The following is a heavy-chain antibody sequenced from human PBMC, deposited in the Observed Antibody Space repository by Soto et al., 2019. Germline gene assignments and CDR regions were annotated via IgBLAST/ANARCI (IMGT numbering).Heavy chain of an antibody. CDR3: ASRPPYYYGSGSYGFDP. D-gene: IGHD3-10*01. J-gene: IGHJ5*02. Sequence: QLQLQESGSGLVKPSQTLSLTCAVSGGSISSGGYSWSWIRQPPGKGLECIGYIYHSGSTYYNPSLKSRVTISVDGSKNQFSLKLSSVPAADTAVYYCASRPPYYYGSGSYGFDPWGQGTLVTVSS. CDR2: IYHSGST. V-gene: IGHV4-30-2*01. CDR1: GGSISSGGYS.